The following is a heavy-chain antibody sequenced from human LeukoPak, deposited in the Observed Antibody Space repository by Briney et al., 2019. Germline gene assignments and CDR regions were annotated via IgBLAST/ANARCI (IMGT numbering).Heavy chain of an antibody. CDR2: INHSGST. Sequence: SETLSLTCAVYGGSFSGYYWSWIRQPPGKGLEWIGEINHSGSTNYNPSLKSRVTISVDTSKNQFSLKLSSVTAADTAVYYCARGAYSSSWYNNDWFDPWGQGTLVTVSS. D-gene: IGHD6-13*01. V-gene: IGHV4-34*01. J-gene: IGHJ5*02. CDR3: ARGAYSSSWYNNDWFDP. CDR1: GGSFSGYY.